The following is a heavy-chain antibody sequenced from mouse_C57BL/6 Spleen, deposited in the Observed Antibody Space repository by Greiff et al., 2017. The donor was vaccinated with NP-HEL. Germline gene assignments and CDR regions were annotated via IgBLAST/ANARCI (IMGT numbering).Heavy chain of an antibody. CDR3: ARHYYGSSYWFAY. D-gene: IGHD1-1*01. CDR2: INHNNGGN. CDR1: GYTFTDYN. V-gene: IGHV1-22*01. J-gene: IGHJ3*01. Sequence: EVQLQQSGPELVKPGASVKMSCKASGYTFTDYNMHWVKQSHGKSLEWIGYINHNNGGNSYNQKFKGKATLTVNKSSSTAYMEIRSLKSEDSAVYYCARHYYGSSYWFAYWGQGTLVTVSA.